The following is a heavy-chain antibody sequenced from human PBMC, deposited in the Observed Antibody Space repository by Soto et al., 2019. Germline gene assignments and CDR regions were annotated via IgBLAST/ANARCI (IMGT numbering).Heavy chain of an antibody. J-gene: IGHJ4*02. CDR1: GYTFTSYD. CDR3: ARGRSTSWFSDY. CDR2: MNPNSGNT. D-gene: IGHD6-13*01. Sequence: QVQLVQSGAEVKKPGASVKVSCKTSGYTFTSYDINWVRQATGHGLEWMGWMNPNSGNTGYAQNLQGRVTMTRNTSISTAYMELSGLRSDDTPVYYCARGRSTSWFSDYWGQGTLVTVSS. V-gene: IGHV1-8*01.